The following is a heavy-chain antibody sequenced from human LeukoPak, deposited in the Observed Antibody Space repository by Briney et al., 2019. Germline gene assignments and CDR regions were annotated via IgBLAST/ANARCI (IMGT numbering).Heavy chain of an antibody. J-gene: IGHJ5*02. Sequence: TLSLTCTVSGGALSSGGYYWTWIRQPPGKGLEWIGNIYHSGTPYYNPSLKSRVTLSVGRSKNQFSLKMTSVTAADTAVYYCARDNIPVAGTGLSWFDPWGQGTLVTVSS. CDR3: ARDNIPVAGTGLSWFDP. CDR1: GGALSSGGYY. D-gene: IGHD6-13*01. V-gene: IGHV4-30-2*01. CDR2: IYHSGTP.